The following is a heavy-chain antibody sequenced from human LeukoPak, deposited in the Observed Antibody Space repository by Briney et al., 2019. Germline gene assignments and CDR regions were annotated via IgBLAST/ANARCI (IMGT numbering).Heavy chain of an antibody. Sequence: ASVKVSCKASGYTFTSYGISWVRQAPGQGLEWMGWISAYNGNTNYAQKLQGRVTMTTDTSTSTAYMELRSLRSDDTAVYYCARGDDSSSYYYSGWNYWGQGTLVTVSS. CDR1: GYTFTSYG. CDR2: ISAYNGNT. D-gene: IGHD3-22*01. CDR3: ARGDDSSSYYYSGWNY. V-gene: IGHV1-18*01. J-gene: IGHJ4*02.